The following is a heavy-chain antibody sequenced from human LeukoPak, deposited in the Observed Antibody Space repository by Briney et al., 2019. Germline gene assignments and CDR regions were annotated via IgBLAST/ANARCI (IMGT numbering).Heavy chain of an antibody. V-gene: IGHV3-23*01. CDR3: AKKSYSSGYYYPFDY. CDR2: ISGSGGST. CDR1: GFTFSSYA. Sequence: GGSLRLSCAASGFTFSSYAMSWVRQAPGKGLEWVSAISGSGGSTYYADSVKGRFTISRDNSKNALYPQMNSLRAEDTAAYYCAKKSYSSGYYYPFDYWGQGTLVTVSS. J-gene: IGHJ4*02. D-gene: IGHD3-22*01.